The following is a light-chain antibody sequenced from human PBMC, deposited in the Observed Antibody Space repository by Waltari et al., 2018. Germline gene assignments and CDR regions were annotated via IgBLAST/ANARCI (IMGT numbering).Light chain of an antibody. CDR3: LQYSSSHRT. CDR1: QSVSSW. V-gene: IGKV1-5*03. J-gene: IGKJ1*01. Sequence: DIQMTQSPSSLSASVGDTVTITCRASQSVSSWLDWYQQKPGKAPKLLIYKASSFQSGVPSRFSGSGSGTDFTLTISSLQPEDFATYYCLQYSSSHRTFGQGTKVEIK. CDR2: KAS.